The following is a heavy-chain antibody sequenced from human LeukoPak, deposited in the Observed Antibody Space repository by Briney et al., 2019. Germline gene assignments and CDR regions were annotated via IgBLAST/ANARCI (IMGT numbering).Heavy chain of an antibody. CDR2: ISSSGSTI. Sequence: QPGGSLRLSCAASGFTFSSYEMNWVRQAPGKGLEWVSYISSSGSTIYYADSVKGRFTISRDNAKNSLYLQMNSLRAEDTAVYYCARDPARATVVTPRGYFDYWGQGTLVTVSS. CDR3: ARDPARATVVTPRGYFDY. D-gene: IGHD4-23*01. CDR1: GFTFSSYE. V-gene: IGHV3-48*03. J-gene: IGHJ4*02.